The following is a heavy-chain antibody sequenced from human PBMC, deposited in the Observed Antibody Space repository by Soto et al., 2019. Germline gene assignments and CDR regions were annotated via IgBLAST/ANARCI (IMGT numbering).Heavy chain of an antibody. CDR2: IIPIFGTA. CDR3: ARAPPGYNWNEGADQGWFDP. CDR1: GGTFSSYA. V-gene: IGHV1-69*12. Sequence: QVQLVQSGAEVKKPGSSVKVSCKASGGTFSSYAISWVRQAPGQGLEWMGGIIPIFGTANYAQKFQGRVTITADESTSTAYMELSSLRSEDTAVYYCARAPPGYNWNEGADQGWFDPWGQGTLVTVSS. D-gene: IGHD1-20*01. J-gene: IGHJ5*02.